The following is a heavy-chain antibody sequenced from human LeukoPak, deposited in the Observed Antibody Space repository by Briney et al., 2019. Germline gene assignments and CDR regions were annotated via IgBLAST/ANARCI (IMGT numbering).Heavy chain of an antibody. V-gene: IGHV3-23*01. CDR3: AKDPTGYSSK. CDR2: IGGSGGWI. D-gene: IGHD6-19*01. CDR1: GFSFSNYA. Sequence: GGSLRLSCAASGFSFSNYAMSWVRQAPGKGLEWVSVIGGSGGWIHYTDSVKGRFTISRGNSNSILYLQMNSPRAEDTAVYFCAKDPTGYSSKWGQGTLVTVSS. J-gene: IGHJ4*02.